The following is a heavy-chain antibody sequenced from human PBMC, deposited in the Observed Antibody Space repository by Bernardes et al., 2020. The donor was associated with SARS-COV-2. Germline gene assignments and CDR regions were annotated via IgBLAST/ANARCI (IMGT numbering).Heavy chain of an antibody. CDR1: GYTFTGYY. J-gene: IGHJ3*02. V-gene: IGHV1-2*04. Sequence: ASVKVSCKASGYTFTGYYMHWVRQAPGQGLEWMGWITPTSGGTTYAQKFQGWVTMTRDTSISTAYMELSRLRSDDTAVYYCARGPFFWSGYSDAFDIWGQGTMVT. CDR2: ITPTSGGT. CDR3: ARGPFFWSGYSDAFDI. D-gene: IGHD3-3*01.